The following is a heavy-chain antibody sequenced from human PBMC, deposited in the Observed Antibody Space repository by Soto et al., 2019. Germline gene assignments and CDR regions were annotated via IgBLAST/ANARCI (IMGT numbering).Heavy chain of an antibody. V-gene: IGHV6-1*01. CDR1: GDSVSSNSAA. D-gene: IGHD1-1*01. CDR3: ARGSWDDVSGHYYMYV. CDR2: TYYRSKWSS. Sequence: QVQLQQSGPGLVKPSQTLSLTCDISGDSVSSNSAALNWIRQHPSRGLEWLRRTYYRSKWSSNYARSVNSRVTVNPDTFMIQFSLQLNSVTPEYTAVYYCARGSWDDVSGHYYMYVWVKGTTVTVSS. J-gene: IGHJ6*03.